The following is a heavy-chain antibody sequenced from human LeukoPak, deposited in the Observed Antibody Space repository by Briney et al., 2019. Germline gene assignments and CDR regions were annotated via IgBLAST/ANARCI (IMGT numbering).Heavy chain of an antibody. CDR1: GFTFSSYG. CDR3: AKDDRDGYTPLPNVY. J-gene: IGHJ4*02. D-gene: IGHD5-24*01. Sequence: GGSLRLSCAASGFTFSSYGMHWVRQAPGKGLEWVAVISYDGSNKYYADSVKGRFTISRDNSKSTLYLQMNSLRAEDTAVYYCAKDDRDGYTPLPNVYWGQGTLVTVSS. CDR2: ISYDGSNK. V-gene: IGHV3-30*18.